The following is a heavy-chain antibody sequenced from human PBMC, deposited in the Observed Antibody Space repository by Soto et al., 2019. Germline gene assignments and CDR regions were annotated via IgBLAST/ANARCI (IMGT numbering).Heavy chain of an antibody. Sequence: QMQLAQSGPEVKKPGTSVKVSCKASGFTFIGSSVQWVRQARGQRLEWIGWIVVGSGSTNYAQKFQERVTLTRDMTTSTAYMELPTLRSEGTAVYYCAADTEGSGWFPFDSWGQGTLVTVSS. CDR2: IVVGSGST. CDR3: AADTEGSGWFPFDS. V-gene: IGHV1-58*01. CDR1: GFTFIGSS. D-gene: IGHD6-19*01. J-gene: IGHJ4*02.